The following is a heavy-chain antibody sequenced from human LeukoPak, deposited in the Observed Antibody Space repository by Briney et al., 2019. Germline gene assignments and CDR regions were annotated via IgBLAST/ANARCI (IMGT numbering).Heavy chain of an antibody. J-gene: IGHJ3*02. CDR3: ARGRDGYNSGAFDI. V-gene: IGHV3-11*04. D-gene: IGHD5-24*01. Sequence: GGSLRLSCAASGFTFSDYYMSWLRQAPGKGLEWVSYISSSGSTIYYADSVKGRFTISRDSAKNSLYLQMNSLRAEDTAVYSCARGRDGYNSGAFDIWGQGTMVTVSS. CDR2: ISSSGSTI. CDR1: GFTFSDYY.